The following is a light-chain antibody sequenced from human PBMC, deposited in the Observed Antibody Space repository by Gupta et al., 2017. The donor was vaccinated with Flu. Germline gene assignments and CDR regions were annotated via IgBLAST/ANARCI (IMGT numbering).Light chain of an antibody. CDR2: DDN. Sequence: SYVLTQPPSVSVAPGQTASITCGGNNIGSRRVHWYQQKSGQAPVLVVYDDNERPSGIPERVACYNAGNTAKLNISSVEAGDEADYYCQVWDDSRESYVFGPGIKISVL. J-gene: IGLJ1*01. V-gene: IGLV3-21*02. CDR1: NIGSRR. CDR3: QVWDDSRESYV.